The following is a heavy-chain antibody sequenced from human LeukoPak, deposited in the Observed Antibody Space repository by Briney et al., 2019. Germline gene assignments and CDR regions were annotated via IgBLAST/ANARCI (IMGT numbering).Heavy chain of an antibody. Sequence: GGSLRLSCAASGFTVSSTYVSWVRQAPGKGLEWVSVIYIGDATYYADSVKGRFTISRDSSKNTLYLQMNSLRAEDTAVYYCARVPGGYYFDYWGQETLVTVSS. CDR1: GFTVSSTY. V-gene: IGHV3-66*01. CDR3: ARVPGGYYFDY. CDR2: IYIGDAT. J-gene: IGHJ4*02.